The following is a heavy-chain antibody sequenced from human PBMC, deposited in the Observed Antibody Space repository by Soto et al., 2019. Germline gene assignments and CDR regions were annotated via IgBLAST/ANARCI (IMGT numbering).Heavy chain of an antibody. CDR2: IYHSGST. CDR3: ARSALALGSGAFDY. J-gene: IGHJ4*02. V-gene: IGHV4-4*02. Sequence: PSETQSLTCAVSGGSISSSNWWSWVRQPPGKGLEWIGEIYHSGSTNYNPSLKSRVTISVDKSKNQFSLKLSSVTAADTAVYYCARSALALGSGAFDYWGQGTLVTVSS. CDR1: GGSISSSNW. D-gene: IGHD3-10*01.